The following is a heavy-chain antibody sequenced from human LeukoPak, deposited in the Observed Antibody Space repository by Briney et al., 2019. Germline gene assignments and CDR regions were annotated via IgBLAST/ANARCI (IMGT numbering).Heavy chain of an antibody. J-gene: IGHJ4*02. V-gene: IGHV1-2*02. CDR3: AREPPGSYVDTAMVSTLVTGY. D-gene: IGHD5-18*01. CDR1: GYTFTGYY. CDR2: INPNSGGT. Sequence: ASVKASCKASGYTFTGYYMHWVRQAPGQGLEWMGWINPNSGGTNYAQKFQGRVTMTRDTSISIAYMELSRLRSDDTAVYYCAREPPGSYVDTAMVSTLVTGYWGQGTLVTVSS.